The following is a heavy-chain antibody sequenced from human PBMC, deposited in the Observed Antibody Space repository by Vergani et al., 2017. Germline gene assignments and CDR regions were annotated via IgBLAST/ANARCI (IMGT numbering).Heavy chain of an antibody. CDR2: VFHSGSA. J-gene: IGHJ3*02. Sequence: QVQLQESGPGLVKPSQTLSLTCTVSGGSISSSSYYWGWIRQPPGKGLEWIATVFHSGSAYYNPSLRRRVTISVETSKNQFSLRLTTLTAADTAVYYCARQFWVSQGVGAFETWGRGTEVSVSS. CDR3: ARQFWVSQGVGAFET. CDR1: GGSISSSSYY. V-gene: IGHV4-39*01. D-gene: IGHD3-16*01.